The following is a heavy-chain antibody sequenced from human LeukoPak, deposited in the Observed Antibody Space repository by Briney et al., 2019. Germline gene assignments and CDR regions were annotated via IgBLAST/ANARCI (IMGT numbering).Heavy chain of an antibody. CDR3: ASGAAHAFDL. D-gene: IGHD3-10*01. V-gene: IGHV3-74*01. CDR2: IKGDGSGH. J-gene: IGHJ3*01. CDR1: XXTFSSYW. Sequence: QAGGSLRPACAXSXXTFSSYWMRWVRQAXXXXXGWVSRIKGDGSGHSYPASVKGRFTISRDNAKNPLYLPMNSLRVEDPAVYYRASGAAHAFDLWAQETMVSVSS.